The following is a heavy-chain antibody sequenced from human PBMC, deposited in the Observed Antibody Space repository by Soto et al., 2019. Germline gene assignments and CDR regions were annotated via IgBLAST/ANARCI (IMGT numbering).Heavy chain of an antibody. J-gene: IGHJ4*02. CDR1: GYSFTSYW. V-gene: IGHV5-51*01. CDR2: IYPGDSDT. Sequence: PGESLKISCKGSGYSFTSYWIGWVRQMPGKGLEWMGIIYPGDSDTRYSPSFQGQVTISADKSISTAYLQWSSLKASDTAMYYCARLSIVGATTPRYYFDYWGQGTLVTVSS. CDR3: ARLSIVGATTPRYYFDY. D-gene: IGHD1-26*01.